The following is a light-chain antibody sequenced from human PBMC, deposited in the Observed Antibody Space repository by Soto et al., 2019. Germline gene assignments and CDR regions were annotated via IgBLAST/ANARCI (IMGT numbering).Light chain of an antibody. CDR3: QQLNSYPIP. Sequence: DIQLTQSPSFLSASVGDRVTITCRASQGLSSDLAWYQQKPGKAPKLLIYAASTLQSGVPSRFSGSGSGTEFPLTIRILQPEDFATYYCQQLNSYPIPFGQGTRLEIK. J-gene: IGKJ5*01. CDR2: AAS. V-gene: IGKV1-9*01. CDR1: QGLSSD.